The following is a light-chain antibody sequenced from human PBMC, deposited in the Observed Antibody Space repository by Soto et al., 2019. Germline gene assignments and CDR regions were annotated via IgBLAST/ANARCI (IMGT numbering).Light chain of an antibody. J-gene: IGKJ4*01. Sequence: AIQMTQSPSSLSASVGDRVTITCRATQDIREDLGWYQQKPGKAPKLLIYAASSLQSEVPSRFRGSVSGTDFTHTISSLQTEDFATYFCLQDHGFPRTLGGGNKVEIK. V-gene: IGKV1-6*01. CDR1: QDIRED. CDR3: LQDHGFPRT. CDR2: AAS.